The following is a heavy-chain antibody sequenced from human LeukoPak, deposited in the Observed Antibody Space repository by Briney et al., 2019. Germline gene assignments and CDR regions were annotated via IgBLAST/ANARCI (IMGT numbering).Heavy chain of an antibody. Sequence: ASVKVSCRASGYTFTGYYMHWVRQAPGQGLEWMGWINPNSGGTNYAQKFQGRVTMTRDTSISTAYMELSRLRSDDTAAYYCARTYYYGSGSYYQTFDYWGQGTLVTVSS. J-gene: IGHJ4*02. V-gene: IGHV1-2*02. CDR1: GYTFTGYY. CDR3: ARTYYYGSGSYYQTFDY. D-gene: IGHD3-10*01. CDR2: INPNSGGT.